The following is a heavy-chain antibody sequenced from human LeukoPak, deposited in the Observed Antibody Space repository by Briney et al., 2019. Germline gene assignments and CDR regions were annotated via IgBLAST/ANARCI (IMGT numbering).Heavy chain of an antibody. CDR3: AKARGYCSSTSCFRPFDY. Sequence: GGSLRLSCAASGFTFSYYGMHWVRQAPGRGLEWVAFIRDDGSNKYYADPVKGRFTISRDNSKNTLYLQMNSLRAEDTAVYYCAKARGYCSSTSCFRPFDYWGQGTLVTVSS. CDR1: GFTFSYYG. CDR2: IRDDGSNK. V-gene: IGHV3-30*02. D-gene: IGHD2-2*01. J-gene: IGHJ4*02.